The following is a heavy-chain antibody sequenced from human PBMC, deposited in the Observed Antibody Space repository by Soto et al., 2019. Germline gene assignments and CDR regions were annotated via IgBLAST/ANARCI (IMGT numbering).Heavy chain of an antibody. CDR2: ISSSSSYT. V-gene: IGHV3-11*06. CDR3: AREPFGQRRGTGAVY. Sequence: GGSLRLSCAASGFTFSDYYMSWIRQAPGKGLEWVSYISSSSSYTNYADSVKGRFTISRDNAKNSLYLQMNSLRAEDTAVYYCAREPFGQRRGTGAVYWGQGTLVTVSS. J-gene: IGHJ4*02. D-gene: IGHD3-3*01. CDR1: GFTFSDYY.